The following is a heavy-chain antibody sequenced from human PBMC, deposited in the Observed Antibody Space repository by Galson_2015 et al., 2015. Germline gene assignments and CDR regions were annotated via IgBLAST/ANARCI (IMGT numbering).Heavy chain of an antibody. J-gene: IGHJ3*02. Sequence: GSSQISYYWNWNRQPPGKGLEWIGYIYYRGTTSYNSFIKSRVTMSVDTYKNQFSLNLSSVTAADTAVYYCARDANDAFDIWGQGRMVTVSS. V-gene: IGHV4-59*12. CDR3: ARDANDAFDI. CDR1: GSSQISYY. CDR2: IYYRGTT.